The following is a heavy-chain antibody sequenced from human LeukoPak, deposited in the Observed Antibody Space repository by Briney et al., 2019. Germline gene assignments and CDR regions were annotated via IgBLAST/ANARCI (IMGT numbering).Heavy chain of an antibody. Sequence: ASVKVSCKASGYTFTSYGISWVRQAPGQGLEWMGWISAYNGNTNYAQKLQGRVTITRDTSASTAYMELSSLRSEDTAVYYCARDRYYGSGSYYNLYYYGMDVWGQGTTVTVSS. CDR2: ISAYNGNT. D-gene: IGHD3-10*01. CDR1: GYTFTSYG. J-gene: IGHJ6*02. V-gene: IGHV1-18*01. CDR3: ARDRYYGSGSYYNLYYYGMDV.